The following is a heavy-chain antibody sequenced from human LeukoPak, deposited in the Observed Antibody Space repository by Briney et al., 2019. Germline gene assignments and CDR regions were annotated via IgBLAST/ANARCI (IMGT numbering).Heavy chain of an antibody. CDR1: GFTFSTYR. CDR3: ARDKDVYFDH. Sequence: PGGSLRLSCVGTGFTFSTYRMNWVRQAPGKGLEWVSSISSSSSYIYYADSVKGRITISRDNAKNSLYLQMNSLRVEDTAVYYCARDKDVYFDHWGQGTLVTVSS. CDR2: ISSSSSYI. J-gene: IGHJ4*02. V-gene: IGHV3-21*01.